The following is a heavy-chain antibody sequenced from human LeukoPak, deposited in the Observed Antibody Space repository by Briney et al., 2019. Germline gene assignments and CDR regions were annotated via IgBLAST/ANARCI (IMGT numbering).Heavy chain of an antibody. J-gene: IGHJ6*03. CDR2: IYYRGST. V-gene: IGHV4-39*07. CDR1: GGSISSSSYY. Sequence: PSETLSLTCTVSGGSISSSSYYWGWIRQPPGKGLEWIGSIYYRGSTYYNPSLKSRVTISVDTSKNQFSLKLSSVTAADTAVYYCARDGAVAGTKTYYYYYYMDVWGKGTTVTVSS. CDR3: ARDGAVAGTKTYYYYYYMDV. D-gene: IGHD6-19*01.